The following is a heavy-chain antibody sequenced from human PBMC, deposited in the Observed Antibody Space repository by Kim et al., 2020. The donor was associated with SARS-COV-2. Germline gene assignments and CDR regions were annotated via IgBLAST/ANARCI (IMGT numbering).Heavy chain of an antibody. CDR3: ARVGPRNGYDILTGYSYYFDY. J-gene: IGHJ4*02. V-gene: IGHV3-11*06. Sequence: GGSLRLSCAASGFTFSDYYMSWIRQAPGKGLEWVSYISSSSSYTNYADSVKGRFTISRDNAKNSLYLQMNSLRAEDTAVYYCARVGPRNGYDILTGYSYYFDYWGQGTLVTVSS. D-gene: IGHD3-9*01. CDR2: ISSSSSYT. CDR1: GFTFSDYY.